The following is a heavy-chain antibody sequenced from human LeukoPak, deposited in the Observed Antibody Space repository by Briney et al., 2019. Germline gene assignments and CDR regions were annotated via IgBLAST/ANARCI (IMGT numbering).Heavy chain of an antibody. CDR2: IYYSGST. CDR3: ARGFYDSSGYWMTPFDY. Sequence: PSETLSLTCTVSGGSISSYYWSWIRQPPGKGLEWIGYIYYSGSTNYNPSLKSRVTISVDTSKNQISLKLSSVTAADTAVYYCARGFYDSSGYWMTPFDYWGQGTLVTVSS. D-gene: IGHD3-22*01. J-gene: IGHJ4*02. CDR1: GGSISSYY. V-gene: IGHV4-59*01.